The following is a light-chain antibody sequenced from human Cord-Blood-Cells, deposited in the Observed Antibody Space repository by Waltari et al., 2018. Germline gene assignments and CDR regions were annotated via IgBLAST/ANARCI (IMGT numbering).Light chain of an antibody. CDR1: SSDVGGYNY. J-gene: IGLJ3*02. CDR3: SSYTSSSTLV. Sequence: QSALTQPASVSGSPGQSITISCTGTSSDVGGYNYVSWYQQHPGKAPKLMIYDVSKRPSWVSNRFSGSKSGHTASLTISGLQAEDEADYYCSSYTSSSTLVFGGGTKLTVL. CDR2: DVS. V-gene: IGLV2-14*01.